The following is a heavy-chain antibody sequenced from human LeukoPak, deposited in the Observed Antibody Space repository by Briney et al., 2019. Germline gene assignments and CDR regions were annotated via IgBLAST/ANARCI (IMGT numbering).Heavy chain of an antibody. D-gene: IGHD5-12*01. CDR2: LSGTGGTT. J-gene: IGHJ4*02. V-gene: IGHV3-23*01. CDR1: GFTFSDYT. Sequence: GGSLRLSCAASGFTFSDYTMRWVRQAPGKGLEWVSSLSGTGGTTYYADSVRGRFTISRDNSRNTLYLQMDSLRAEDTAVYYCAKARGYSYGSEYWGQGTRVTVSS. CDR3: AKARGYSYGSEY.